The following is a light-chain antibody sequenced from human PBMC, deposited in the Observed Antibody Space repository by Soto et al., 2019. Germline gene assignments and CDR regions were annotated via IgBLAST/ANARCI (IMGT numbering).Light chain of an antibody. Sequence: QSALTQPASVSGSPGQSITISCTGTSSDIGGYNYVSWYQQHPGKVPKLMIFEVSNRPSGVSYRFSGSKSGNTASLTSSGLQAEDEADYYCSSYTGSSTLYVFGTGTKLTVL. V-gene: IGLV2-14*01. CDR3: SSYTGSSTLYV. CDR2: EVS. J-gene: IGLJ1*01. CDR1: SSDIGGYNY.